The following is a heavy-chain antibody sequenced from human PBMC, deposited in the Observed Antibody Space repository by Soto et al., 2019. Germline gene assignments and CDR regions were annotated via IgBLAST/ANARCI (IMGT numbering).Heavy chain of an antibody. V-gene: IGHV4-59*01. CDR3: ARGHSSGWIDAFDI. CDR2: IYYSGST. D-gene: IGHD6-19*01. J-gene: IGHJ3*02. Sequence: SETLSLTCTVSGGSISSYYCSWIRQPPGKGLEWIGYIYYSGSTNYNPSLKSRVTISVDTSKNQFSLKLSSVTAADTAVYYCARGHSSGWIDAFDIWGQGTMVTVS. CDR1: GGSISSYY.